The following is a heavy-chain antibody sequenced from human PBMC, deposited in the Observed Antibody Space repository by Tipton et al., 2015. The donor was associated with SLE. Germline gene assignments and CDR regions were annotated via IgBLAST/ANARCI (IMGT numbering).Heavy chain of an antibody. V-gene: IGHV4-59*01. CDR1: GRSISPYY. CDR3: VGDSRNLDS. CDR2: IFYSGST. D-gene: IGHD2-2*01. J-gene: IGHJ4*02. Sequence: TLSLTCTVSGRSISPYYWSWIRQPPGKGLEWIGEIFYSGSTNYNPSLQSRITMSVDTSKNQFSLKLNSVTAADTAVYYCVGDSRNLDSWGQGAPVSVSS.